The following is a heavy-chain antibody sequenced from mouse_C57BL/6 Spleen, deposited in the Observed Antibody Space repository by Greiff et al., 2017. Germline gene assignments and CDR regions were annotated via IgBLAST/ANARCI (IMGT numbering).Heavy chain of an antibody. V-gene: IGHV2-3*01. J-gene: IGHJ3*01. D-gene: IGHD2-4*01. CDR3: SGYDFDGSGFAY. Sequence: VHLVESGPGLVAPSQSLSITCTVSGFSLTSYGVSWVSQPPGKGLEWLGVIWGDGSTNYHSALISRLSISKDNSKSQVFLKLNSLRTDDTAPYYCSGYDFDGSGFAYWGQGTLVTVSA. CDR1: GFSLTSYG. CDR2: IWGDGST.